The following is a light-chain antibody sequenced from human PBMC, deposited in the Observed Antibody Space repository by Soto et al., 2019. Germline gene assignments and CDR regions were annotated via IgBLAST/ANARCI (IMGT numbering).Light chain of an antibody. J-gene: IGKJ5*01. CDR1: QSVSSN. Sequence: EIVMTQSPATLSVSLGDRATLSCKASQSVSSNLAWYEQKPGQAPGLLIYDASASAAGIPARFSGSGSGTEFTLTFSSLQSEDFAIYYCQRYNNGPSITFGQGTRLEIK. CDR2: DAS. V-gene: IGKV3-15*01. CDR3: QRYNNGPSIT.